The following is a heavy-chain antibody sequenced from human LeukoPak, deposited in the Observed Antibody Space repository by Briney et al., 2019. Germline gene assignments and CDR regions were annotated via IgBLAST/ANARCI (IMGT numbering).Heavy chain of an antibody. Sequence: ASVKVSCKASGYTFISYDINWVRQATGQGLEWMGWMNPNSGNTASAQKFQGRVTMTRNTSISTAYMELSSLRSEDTAVFYCARGRIGGLDYWGQGTLVTVSS. D-gene: IGHD3-16*01. V-gene: IGHV1-8*01. CDR3: ARGRIGGLDY. CDR2: MNPNSGNT. CDR1: GYTFISYD. J-gene: IGHJ4*02.